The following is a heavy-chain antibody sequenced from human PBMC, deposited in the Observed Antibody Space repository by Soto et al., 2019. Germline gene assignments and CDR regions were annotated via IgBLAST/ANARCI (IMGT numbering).Heavy chain of an antibody. J-gene: IGHJ5*02. V-gene: IGHV3-7*03. CDR2: MIQDGSDK. CDR1: GFSFSSYW. CDR3: ARVEGYGWFDP. D-gene: IGHD5-12*01. Sequence: EEQLVESGGGLVQPGGSLRLSCAASGFSFSSYWMSWVRQAPGKGLEWVANMIQDGSDKYYVDSVKGRFTISRDNAKNSLYLQMNSLRAEDTAVYYCARVEGYGWFDPWGQGTLVTVSS.